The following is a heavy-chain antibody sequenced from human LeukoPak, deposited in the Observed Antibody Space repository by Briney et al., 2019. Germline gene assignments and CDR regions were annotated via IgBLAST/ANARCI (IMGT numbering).Heavy chain of an antibody. V-gene: IGHV3-64*04. D-gene: IGHD3-22*01. Sequence: GGSLRLSCSASGFTFSSYAMHWVRQAPGKGLEYVSAISSNGGSTYYADSVKGRFTISRDNSKNTLCLQMNSLRAEDTAVYYCAKYLGRITMIVVVITSGMDVWGQGTTVTVSS. CDR3: AKYLGRITMIVVVITSGMDV. CDR1: GFTFSSYA. J-gene: IGHJ6*02. CDR2: ISSNGGST.